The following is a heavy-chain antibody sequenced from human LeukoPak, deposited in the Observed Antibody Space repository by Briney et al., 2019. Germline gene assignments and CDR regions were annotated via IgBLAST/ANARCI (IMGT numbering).Heavy chain of an antibody. V-gene: IGHV1-46*01. J-gene: IGHJ4*02. D-gene: IGHD2-15*01. Sequence: ASVKVSCKASGYTFTSYYMHWVRQAPGQGLEWMGIISPSGGSTSYAQKFQGRVTMTRDTSTSTVYMELSSLISEDTAVYYCARVGGVVPWYFDYWGQGTLVTVSS. CDR1: GYTFTSYY. CDR2: ISPSGGST. CDR3: ARVGGVVPWYFDY.